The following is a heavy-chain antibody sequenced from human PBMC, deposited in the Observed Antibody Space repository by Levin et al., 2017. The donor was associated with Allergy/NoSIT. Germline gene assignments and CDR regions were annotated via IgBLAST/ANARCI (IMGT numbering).Heavy chain of an antibody. CDR1: GGSISSGGYS. Sequence: SETLSLTCAVSGGSISSGGYSWSWIRQPPGKGLEWIGYIYHSGSTYYNPSLKSRVTISVDRSKNQFSLKLSSVTAADTAVYYCARVDHGGNLPDYWGQGTLVTVSS. V-gene: IGHV4-30-2*01. D-gene: IGHD4-23*01. J-gene: IGHJ4*02. CDR3: ARVDHGGNLPDY. CDR2: IYHSGST.